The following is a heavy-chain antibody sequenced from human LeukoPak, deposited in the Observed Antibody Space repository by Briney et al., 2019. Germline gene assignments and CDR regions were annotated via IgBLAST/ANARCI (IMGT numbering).Heavy chain of an antibody. D-gene: IGHD4-11*01. Sequence: SETLSLTCAVSGGSISSYYWSWIRQLPGKGLEWIGYIYYSGSTNYNPSLKSRVTTSVDTSKNQFSLKLSSVTAADTAVYYCAGDDSDYDAFDIWGQGTTVTVSS. V-gene: IGHV4-59*01. J-gene: IGHJ3*02. CDR1: GGSISSYY. CDR2: IYYSGST. CDR3: AGDDSDYDAFDI.